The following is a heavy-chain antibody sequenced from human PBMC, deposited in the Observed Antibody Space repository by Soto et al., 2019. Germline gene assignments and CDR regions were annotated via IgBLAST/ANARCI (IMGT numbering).Heavy chain of an antibody. Sequence: SETLSLTCAVYGGSFSGYYWSWIRQPPGKGLEWIGEINHSGSTNYNPSLKSRVTISVDTSKNQFSLKLSSVTAADTAVYYCARGRGGGNSDSAFDIWGQGTMVTVSS. CDR1: GGSFSGYY. J-gene: IGHJ3*02. V-gene: IGHV4-34*01. D-gene: IGHD2-21*02. CDR3: ARGRGGGNSDSAFDI. CDR2: INHSGST.